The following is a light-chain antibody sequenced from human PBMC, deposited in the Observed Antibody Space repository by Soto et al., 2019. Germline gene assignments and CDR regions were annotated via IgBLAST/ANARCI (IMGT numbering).Light chain of an antibody. CDR1: QSVSSNH. V-gene: IGKV3-20*01. CDR3: QRYSSSRT. J-gene: IGKJ1*01. CDR2: GGS. Sequence: DIVLTQSPGTLSLSPGERATLYCRASQSVSSNHSSWYQQQPGQAPRLLIDGGSSRATGLPVRFSGSGSETDFTLTITRLEPEDFAMYYCQRYSSSRTFGQGTKVDIK.